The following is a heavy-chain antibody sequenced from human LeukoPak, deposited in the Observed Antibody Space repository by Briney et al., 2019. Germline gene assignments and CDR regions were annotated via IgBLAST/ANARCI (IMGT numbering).Heavy chain of an antibody. D-gene: IGHD3-10*01. V-gene: IGHV4-34*01. CDR1: GGSFSGYY. J-gene: IGHJ6*02. Sequence: SETLSLTCAVYGGSFSGYYWSWIRQPPGKGLEWIGEINHSGSTNYNPSLKSRVTISVDTSKNQFSLKLSSVTAADTAVYYCASGDYYYGSGSPYYYGMDVWGQGTTVTVSS. CDR3: ASGDYYYGSGSPYYYGMDV. CDR2: INHSGST.